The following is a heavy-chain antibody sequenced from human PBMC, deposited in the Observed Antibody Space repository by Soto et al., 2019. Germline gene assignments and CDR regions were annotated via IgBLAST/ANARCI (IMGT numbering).Heavy chain of an antibody. Sequence: QVQLQESGPGLVKPSETLSLMCTVSGDSISNDYWNWMRQPPGKGLEWFAFINYSGTTKYNSALAGRVTISVDTSKNLFSLNLSSVSAADTAVYYCARSHPAAGYGLGPVDNWGQGILVTACS. CDR2: INYSGTT. V-gene: IGHV4-59*01. CDR1: GDSISNDY. D-gene: IGHD3-9*01. J-gene: IGHJ4*02. CDR3: ARSHPAAGYGLGPVDN.